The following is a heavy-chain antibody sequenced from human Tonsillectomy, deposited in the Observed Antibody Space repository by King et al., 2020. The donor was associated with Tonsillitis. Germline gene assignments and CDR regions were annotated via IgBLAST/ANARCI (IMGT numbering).Heavy chain of an antibody. V-gene: IGHV3-30-3*01. Sequence: VQLVESGGGVVQPGRSLRLSCAASGFTFSSYAMHWVRQAPGKGLEWVAVISYDGSNKYYADSVKGRFTISRDNSKNTLYLQMNSLRAEDTAVYYCASAGDILTGYYKHWGQGTLVTVSS. J-gene: IGHJ1*01. CDR3: ASAGDILTGYYKH. CDR1: GFTFSSYA. D-gene: IGHD3-9*01. CDR2: ISYDGSNK.